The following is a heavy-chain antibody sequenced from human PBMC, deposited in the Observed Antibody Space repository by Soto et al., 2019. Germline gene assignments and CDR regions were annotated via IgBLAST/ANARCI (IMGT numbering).Heavy chain of an antibody. D-gene: IGHD3-10*01. Sequence: ASVKVSCKPSGGTLSSYVISWVRQAPGQGLEWMGGIIPIYGTANYAQKFQGRVTITADGSTGTAYMELSSDDTAVFYCAKARIDRVAFDLWGQGTVVTVSS. CDR1: GGTLSSYV. CDR2: IIPIYGTA. J-gene: IGHJ3*01. CDR3: AKARIDRVAFDL. V-gene: IGHV1-69*13.